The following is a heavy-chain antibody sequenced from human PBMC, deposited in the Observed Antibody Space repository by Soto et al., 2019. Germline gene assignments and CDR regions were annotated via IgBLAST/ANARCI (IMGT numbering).Heavy chain of an antibody. Sequence: GASVKVSGTASGYTFTSYYMHWVRQAPGQGLEWMGIINPTGGSTNYAQKFQGRVTLTMDTSTSTVYMELSSLRFEDTAVYYCARDAIVVVPAAMTGYYYYGMDVWGQGTTVTVSS. J-gene: IGHJ6*02. CDR1: GYTFTSYY. D-gene: IGHD2-2*01. CDR3: ARDAIVVVPAAMTGYYYYGMDV. CDR2: INPTGGST. V-gene: IGHV1-46*01.